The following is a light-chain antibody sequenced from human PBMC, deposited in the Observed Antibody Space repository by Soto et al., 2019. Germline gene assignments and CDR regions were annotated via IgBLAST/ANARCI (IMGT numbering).Light chain of an antibody. Sequence: EIVLTQSPATLSLSPGERATLSCRASQSVSSHLAWYQQKPGQAPRLLIYDASNRATGIPARFSGSGSGTDFTITISSLEPEDFAVYYCQQRSNWPMYTFGQGTKLEIK. J-gene: IGKJ2*01. V-gene: IGKV3-11*01. CDR2: DAS. CDR3: QQRSNWPMYT. CDR1: QSVSSH.